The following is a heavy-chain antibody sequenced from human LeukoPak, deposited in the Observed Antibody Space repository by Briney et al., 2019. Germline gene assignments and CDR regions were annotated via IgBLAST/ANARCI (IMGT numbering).Heavy chain of an antibody. V-gene: IGHV4-39*07. CDR2: IYYSGST. CDR1: GGSISSSSYY. Sequence: SETLSLTCTVSGGSISSSSYYWGWIRQPPGKGLEWIGSIYYSGSTYYNPSLKSRVTISVDTSKNQFSLKLSSVTAADTAVYYCARSHWGWLLETYPNYFDYWGQGTLDTVSS. J-gene: IGHJ4*02. D-gene: IGHD3-9*01. CDR3: ARSHWGWLLETYPNYFDY.